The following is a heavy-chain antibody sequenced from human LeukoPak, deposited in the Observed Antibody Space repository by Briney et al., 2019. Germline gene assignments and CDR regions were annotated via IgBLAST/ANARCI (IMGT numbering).Heavy chain of an antibody. CDR3: ARGGIPTGPYYYFYYMDV. D-gene: IGHD3-10*01. Sequence: GGSLRLSCAASGFTFSRNVMHWVRQAPGKGLEWVALISYDGNNKFYADSVKGRFTISRDNSRNTLFLQMNSLRGEDAAVYSCARGGIPTGPYYYFYYMDVWGKGTAVAVSS. V-gene: IGHV3-30*01. CDR1: GFTFSRNV. CDR2: ISYDGNNK. J-gene: IGHJ6*03.